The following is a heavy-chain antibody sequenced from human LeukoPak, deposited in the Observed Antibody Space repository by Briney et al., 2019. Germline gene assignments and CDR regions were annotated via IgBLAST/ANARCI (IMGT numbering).Heavy chain of an antibody. Sequence: GASVKVSCKASGYTFTSYDINWVRQATGQGLEWMGWMNPNSGNTGYAQKFQGRVTITRNTSISTAYMELSSLRSEDTAVYYCARGTRTLSSGHAHLDNWGQGTLVTVSS. D-gene: IGHD5-12*01. V-gene: IGHV1-8*03. CDR3: ARGTRTLSSGHAHLDN. J-gene: IGHJ4*02. CDR2: MNPNSGNT. CDR1: GYTFTSYD.